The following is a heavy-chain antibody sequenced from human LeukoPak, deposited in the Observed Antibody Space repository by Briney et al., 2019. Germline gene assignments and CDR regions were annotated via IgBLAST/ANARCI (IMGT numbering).Heavy chain of an antibody. D-gene: IGHD6-6*01. CDR1: GYTFTRYY. Sequence: ASVNVPCKASGYTFTRYYMHWVRQAPGQGLEWMGIINPSGGATSYAQKFQGRVTMTRDTSTSTVYMELSSLRSEDTAVYYCARDQYSSSLRPDYWGQGTLVTVSS. V-gene: IGHV1-46*01. J-gene: IGHJ4*02. CDR2: INPSGGAT. CDR3: ARDQYSSSLRPDY.